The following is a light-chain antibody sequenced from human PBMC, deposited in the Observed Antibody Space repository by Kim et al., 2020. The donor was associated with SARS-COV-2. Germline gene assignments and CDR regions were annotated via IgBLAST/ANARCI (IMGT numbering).Light chain of an antibody. CDR3: AAWDDRLNGVV. V-gene: IGLV1-36*01. CDR1: SSNIGNNA. CDR2: YDD. J-gene: IGLJ2*01. Sequence: QSVLTQPPSVSEAPRQRVTISCSGSSSNIGNNAVNWYQQPPGKAPKLLIYYDDLLPSGVSDRFSASKSGTSASLAISGLQSEDEADYHCAAWDDRLNGVVFGGGTKLTVL.